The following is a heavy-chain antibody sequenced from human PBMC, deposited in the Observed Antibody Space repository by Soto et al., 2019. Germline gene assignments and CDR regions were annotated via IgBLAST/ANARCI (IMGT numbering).Heavy chain of an antibody. J-gene: IGHJ4*02. CDR2: ISYGGDNE. V-gene: IGHV3-30*18. D-gene: IGHD6-19*01. Sequence: QVQLVQSGGGVVQPGRSLRLSCATSGFSFSSYAMYWVRQAPGKGLEWVAVISYGGDNEYYADSVKGRFTISRDNSKNTVYLQMNSLRAEDTAVYYCAKPYYDGWYPDQVDNWGQGTLVTVSS. CDR1: GFSFSSYA. CDR3: AKPYYDGWYPDQVDN.